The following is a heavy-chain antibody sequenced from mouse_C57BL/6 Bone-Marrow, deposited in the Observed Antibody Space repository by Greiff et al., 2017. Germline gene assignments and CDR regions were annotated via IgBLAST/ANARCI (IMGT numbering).Heavy chain of an antibody. CDR3: TTPFTTVVATDFDY. CDR2: IDPENGDT. V-gene: IGHV14-4*01. CDR1: GFNIKDDY. J-gene: IGHJ2*01. Sequence: VQLQQSGAELVRPGASVKLSCTASGFNIKDDYMHWVKQRPEQGLAWIGWIDPENGDTEYASKFQGKATITADTSSNTAYLQLSSLTSEDTAVYYCTTPFTTVVATDFDYWGQGTTLTVSS. D-gene: IGHD1-1*01.